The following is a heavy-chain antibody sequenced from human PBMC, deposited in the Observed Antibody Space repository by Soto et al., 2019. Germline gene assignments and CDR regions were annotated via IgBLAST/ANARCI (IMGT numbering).Heavy chain of an antibody. V-gene: IGHV4-39*07. D-gene: IGHD6-6*01. CDR2: INHSGST. Sequence: SETLSLTCTVSGGSISSGGYYWSWIRQPPGKGLEWIGEINHSGSTNYNPSLKSRVTISVDTSKNQFSLKLSSVTAADTAVYYCARVISIAAHRTGYYFEYWGQGTLVTVSS. J-gene: IGHJ4*02. CDR1: GGSISSGGYY. CDR3: ARVISIAAHRTGYYFEY.